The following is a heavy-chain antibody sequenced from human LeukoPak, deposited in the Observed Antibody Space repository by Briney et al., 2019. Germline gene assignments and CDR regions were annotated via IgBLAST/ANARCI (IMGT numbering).Heavy chain of an antibody. V-gene: IGHV4-34*01. CDR2: INHSGST. Sequence: SETLSLTCAVYGGSFSGYYWSWIRQPPGNGLEWIGEINHSGSTNYNPSLKSRVTISVDTSKNQFSLKLSSVTAADTAVYYCASMSGYRYDDFDYWGQGTLVTVSS. J-gene: IGHJ4*02. CDR3: ASMSGYRYDDFDY. D-gene: IGHD5-18*01. CDR1: GGSFSGYY.